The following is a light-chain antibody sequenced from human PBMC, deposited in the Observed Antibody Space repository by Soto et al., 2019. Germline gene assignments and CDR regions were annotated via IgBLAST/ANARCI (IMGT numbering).Light chain of an antibody. Sequence: DVVMTQSPLSLPVTLGQPASISCRSNQSLVHSDGIAYFSWFXQRQGRXXRXLIYKVSNRDSGVPARFSGSGSGTDLAMTISRVEAEDFGVYYCMQGTHWPITFGQGTRLEIK. CDR2: KVS. CDR3: MQGTHWPIT. CDR1: QSLVHSDGIAY. V-gene: IGKV2-30*02. J-gene: IGKJ5*01.